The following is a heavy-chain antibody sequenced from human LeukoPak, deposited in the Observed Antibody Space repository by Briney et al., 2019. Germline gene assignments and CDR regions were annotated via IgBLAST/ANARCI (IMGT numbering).Heavy chain of an antibody. Sequence: GGSLRLSCAASGFTFSSYAMHWVRQAPGKGLEWVAVISYDGSNKYYADSVKGRFTISRDNSKNTLYLQMNSLRAEDTAVYYCARVPPYGPGASGAFDIWGQGTMVTVSS. CDR3: ARVPPYGPGASGAFDI. CDR1: GFTFSSYA. CDR2: ISYDGSNK. J-gene: IGHJ3*02. V-gene: IGHV3-30*04. D-gene: IGHD3-10*01.